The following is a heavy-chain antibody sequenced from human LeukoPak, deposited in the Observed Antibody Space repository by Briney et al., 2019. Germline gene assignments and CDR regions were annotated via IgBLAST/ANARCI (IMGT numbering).Heavy chain of an antibody. CDR1: GFTFGSPW. D-gene: IGHD6-13*01. J-gene: IGHJ4*02. CDR3: ARDRLAAGVDY. CDR2: INSDGSAT. V-gene: IGHV3-74*01. Sequence: GGSLRLSCAASGFTFGSPWMHWVRQAPGKGLVWVSRINSDGSATAYADSVKGRFTISRDNAENTLYLQMNSLRAEDTAVYYCARDRLAAGVDYWGQGTLVTVSS.